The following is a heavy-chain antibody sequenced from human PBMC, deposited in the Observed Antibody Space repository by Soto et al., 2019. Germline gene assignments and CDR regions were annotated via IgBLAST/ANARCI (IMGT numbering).Heavy chain of an antibody. CDR3: ARGAIEAMVYATRTYYGMDV. V-gene: IGHV1-69*12. D-gene: IGHD2-8*01. CDR2: IIPIFGTA. CDR1: GGTFSSYA. J-gene: IGHJ6*02. Sequence: QVQLVQSGAAVKKPGSSVKVSCKASGGTFSSYAISWVRQAPGQGLEWMGGIIPIFGTANYAQKFQGRVTITADESTSTAYMELSSLRSEDTAVYYCARGAIEAMVYATRTYYGMDVWGQGTTVTVSS.